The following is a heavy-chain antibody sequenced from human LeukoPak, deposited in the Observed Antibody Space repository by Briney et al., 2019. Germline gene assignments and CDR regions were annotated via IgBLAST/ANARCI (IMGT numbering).Heavy chain of an antibody. CDR2: VSGSGGST. Sequence: GGSLRLSCAASGFTFSNAWMNWVRQAPGKGLEWVSAVSGSGGSTYSADSVKGRFTISRDNSKNMVYLQTSSLRAEDTAVYYCARAGSWSSRPYFDYWGQGILVSVSS. CDR1: GFTFSNAW. CDR3: ARAGSWSSRPYFDY. D-gene: IGHD1-26*01. V-gene: IGHV3-23*01. J-gene: IGHJ4*02.